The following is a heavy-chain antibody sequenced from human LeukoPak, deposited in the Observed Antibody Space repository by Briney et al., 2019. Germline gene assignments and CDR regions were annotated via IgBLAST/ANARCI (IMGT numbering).Heavy chain of an antibody. CDR2: IFYSGST. D-gene: IGHD1-26*01. CDR1: GGSISSYY. V-gene: IGHV4-59*01. Sequence: SETLSLTCTVPGGSISSYYWSWIRQPPGKGLEWIGYIFYSGSTNYNPSLKSRVTISVDTSKNQFSLKLSSVTAADTAVYYCARARRDLLAFDLWGQGTMVTVSS. J-gene: IGHJ3*01. CDR3: ARARRDLLAFDL.